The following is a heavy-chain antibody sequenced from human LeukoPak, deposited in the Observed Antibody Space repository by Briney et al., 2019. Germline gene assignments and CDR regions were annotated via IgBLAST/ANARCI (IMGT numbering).Heavy chain of an antibody. D-gene: IGHD6-13*01. J-gene: IGHJ4*02. V-gene: IGHV3-21*04. CDR2: ISSSSSYI. CDR3: ARVSSSSWYTY. Sequence: RGSLRLSCAAPGFTLSSYSMNWGRQAPGKGLEWVSFISSSSSYIYYADSVKGRFTISRDNAKNSLYLQMNSLRAEDTALYYCARVSSSSWYTYWGQGTLVTVSS. CDR1: GFTLSSYS.